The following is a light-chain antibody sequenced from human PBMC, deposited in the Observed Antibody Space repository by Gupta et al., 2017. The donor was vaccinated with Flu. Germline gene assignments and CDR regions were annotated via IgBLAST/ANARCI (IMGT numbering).Light chain of an antibody. CDR1: SSNIGNNY. Sequence: RSSNIGNNYVAWSQQLPGTAPKLLIYEDDKQPSGIPDRFSGSKSGTSATLGVTGVQTGDEADYYCGTWDNSLSAWVFGGGTKLPVL. V-gene: IGLV1-51*02. CDR3: GTWDNSLSAWV. CDR2: EDD. J-gene: IGLJ3*02.